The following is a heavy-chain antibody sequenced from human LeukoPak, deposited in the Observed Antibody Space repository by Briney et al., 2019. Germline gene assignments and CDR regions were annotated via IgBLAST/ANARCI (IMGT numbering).Heavy chain of an antibody. J-gene: IGHJ4*02. CDR2: TSSDLNVK. Sequence: LPGGSLRLSCAASGFTFRNYVIHWVRQAPGKGLEWVAVTSSDLNVKLYADPVKGRFTISRDNSRSTLYLQMNSLRPEDTAIYYCAREGYYGSGSPPSLYFDYWGQGTLVTVSS. CDR3: AREGYYGSGSPPSLYFDY. CDR1: GFTFRNYV. D-gene: IGHD3-10*01. V-gene: IGHV3-30-3*01.